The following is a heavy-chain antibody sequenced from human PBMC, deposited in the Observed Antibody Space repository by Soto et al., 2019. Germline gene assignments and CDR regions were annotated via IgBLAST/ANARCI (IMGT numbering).Heavy chain of an antibody. D-gene: IGHD3-3*01. Sequence: GGSLRLSCAASGFTFISYAMHWVRQAPGKGLEWVAVISYDGSNKYYADSVKGRFTISRDNSKNTLYLQMNSLRAEDTAVYYCARPTDYDFWSGYSYYFDYWGQGTLVTVSS. CDR1: GFTFISYA. CDR2: ISYDGSNK. V-gene: IGHV3-30-3*01. J-gene: IGHJ4*02. CDR3: ARPTDYDFWSGYSYYFDY.